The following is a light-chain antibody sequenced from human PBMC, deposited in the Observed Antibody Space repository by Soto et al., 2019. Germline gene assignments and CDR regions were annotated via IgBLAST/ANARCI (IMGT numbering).Light chain of an antibody. CDR2: SDD. V-gene: IGLV1-44*01. Sequence: QSVLTQPPSASGTPGQKVTISCSGASSNIGNNFVSWYQQVPGTAPKLLIYSDDQRPSGVPDRVSGSKSGTSASLTVSGLQADDEAEYYCSSYAGGNNYVIFGGGTKLTVL. J-gene: IGLJ2*01. CDR1: SSNIGNNF. CDR3: SSYAGGNNYVI.